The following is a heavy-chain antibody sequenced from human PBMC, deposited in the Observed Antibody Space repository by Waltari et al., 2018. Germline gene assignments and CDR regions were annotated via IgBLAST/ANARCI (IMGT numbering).Heavy chain of an antibody. Sequence: QVQLQESGSGLVKPSQTLSLPCTVSGGSISSRDYSWSWIRPPPGKDLEWIGYIDHIGSAYYSPSLKSRATISLDRSKTQFSLRLNSVTATDTAVYYCAREFRQTSGDYGWFDPWGQGILVTVSS. CDR3: AREFRQTSGDYGWFDP. V-gene: IGHV4-30-2*01. D-gene: IGHD4-17*01. CDR2: IDHIGSA. CDR1: GGSISSRDYS. J-gene: IGHJ5*02.